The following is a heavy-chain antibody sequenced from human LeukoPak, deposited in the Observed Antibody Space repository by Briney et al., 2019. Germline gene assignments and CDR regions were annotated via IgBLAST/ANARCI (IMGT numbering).Heavy chain of an antibody. V-gene: IGHV1-18*01. CDR1: GYTFTSYG. Sequence: ASVKVSCKASGYTFTSYGVSWVRQAPGQGLEWMGWISGYSGNTNYAQKLQGRVTMTTDTSTRTAYMELRSLTSDDTAVYYCARGNEYSSSNYMDVWGKGTTVTVSS. D-gene: IGHD6-6*01. J-gene: IGHJ6*03. CDR2: ISGYSGNT. CDR3: ARGNEYSSSNYMDV.